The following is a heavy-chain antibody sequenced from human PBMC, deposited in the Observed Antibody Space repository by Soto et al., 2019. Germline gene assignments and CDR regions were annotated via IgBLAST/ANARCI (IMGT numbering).Heavy chain of an antibody. V-gene: IGHV3-21*01. Sequence: SGGSLRLSCAASGFTFSSYRMNWVRQAPGKGLEWVSSISSSSSHTYYADSVKGRFTTSRDNAKNSLYLQMNSLRAEDTAVYYCARVNQGYDFSSYHYGLDVWGQGTTVTVSS. D-gene: IGHD3-3*01. J-gene: IGHJ6*02. CDR2: ISSSSSHT. CDR3: ARVNQGYDFSSYHYGLDV. CDR1: GFTFSSYR.